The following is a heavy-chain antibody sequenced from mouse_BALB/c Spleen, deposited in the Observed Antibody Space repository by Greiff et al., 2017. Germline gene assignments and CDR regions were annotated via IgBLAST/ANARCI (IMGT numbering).Heavy chain of an antibody. CDR2: INPGSGGT. J-gene: IGHJ2*01. CDR3: ARRFYGNYFDY. V-gene: IGHV1-54*01. Sequence: QVQLKQSGAELVRPGTSVKVSCKASGYAFTNYLIEWVKQRPGQGLEWIGVINPGSGGTNYNEKFKGKATLTVDKSSSTAYMQLSSLTSDDSAVYFCARRFYGNYFDYWGQGTTLTVSS. CDR1: GYAFTNYL. D-gene: IGHD2-1*01.